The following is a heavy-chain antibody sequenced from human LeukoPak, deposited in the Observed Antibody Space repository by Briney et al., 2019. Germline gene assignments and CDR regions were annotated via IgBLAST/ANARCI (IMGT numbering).Heavy chain of an antibody. CDR3: ARGRSGYGDFDS. CDR1: GRSISRGSY. J-gene: IGHJ4*02. D-gene: IGHD5-12*01. V-gene: IGHV4-38-2*01. CDR2: IDHAGSP. Sequence: SETLSLTCDISGRSISRGSYWGWIRRPPGKGLEWIGNIDHAGSPYYNPSLRSRVTISVDTSNNQFSLKLSSVTAPDTAVYYCARGRSGYGDFDSWGQGTLVTVSS.